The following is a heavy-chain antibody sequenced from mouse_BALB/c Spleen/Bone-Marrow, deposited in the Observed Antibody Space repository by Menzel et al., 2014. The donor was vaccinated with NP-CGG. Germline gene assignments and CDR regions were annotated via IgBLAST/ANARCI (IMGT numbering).Heavy chain of an antibody. CDR1: GYAFSSSW. D-gene: IGHD2-3*01. V-gene: IGHV1-82*01. J-gene: IGHJ4*01. CDR3: ARSDGYRDMDY. CDR2: IYPGDGDT. Sequence: VQLQQSGPELVKPGASVKISCKASGYAFSSSWMNWVKRRPGQGLEWIGRIYPGDGDTKYNGKFKGEATLTADKSSSTAYMQLSSLTSVDSAVYFCARSDGYRDMDYWGQRTSVTVSS.